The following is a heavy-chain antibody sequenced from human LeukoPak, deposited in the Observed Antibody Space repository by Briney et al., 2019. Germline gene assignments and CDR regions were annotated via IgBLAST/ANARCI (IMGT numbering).Heavy chain of an antibody. CDR3: VRLRGYSYGPPDY. D-gene: IGHD5-18*01. V-gene: IGHV3-21*04. CDR1: GFTFSSYS. CDR2: ISSSSSCI. Sequence: GRSLRLSCAASGFTFSSYSMNWVRQAPGKGLEWVPSISSSSSCIYYADSVKGRFTISRDNSKNTLYLQMNSLRVEDTAVYYCVRLRGYSYGPPDYWGQGTLVTVSS. J-gene: IGHJ4*02.